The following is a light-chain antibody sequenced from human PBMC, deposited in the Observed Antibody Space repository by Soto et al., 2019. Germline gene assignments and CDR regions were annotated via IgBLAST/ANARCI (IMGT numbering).Light chain of an antibody. CDR3: QQYGSSPRK. V-gene: IGKV3-20*01. Sequence: EIVLTQSPGTLSLSPGERATLSCRASQSVSRSYLAWYQQRPGQAPRLLIYGASSRATGITDRFSGSGSGTDFTLTISRREPEDFAVYFWQQYGSSPRKFGQGTKVEVK. J-gene: IGKJ1*01. CDR1: QSVSRSY. CDR2: GAS.